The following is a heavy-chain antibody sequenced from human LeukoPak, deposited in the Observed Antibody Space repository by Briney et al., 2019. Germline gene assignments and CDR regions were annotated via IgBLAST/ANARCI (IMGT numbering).Heavy chain of an antibody. V-gene: IGHV4-39*01. CDR2: IYYSGST. CDR3: ARGRFGELRNFDY. J-gene: IGHJ4*02. Sequence: SETLSLSCAVSGGSISSNSYYWGWIRQPPGKGLEWIGSIYYSGSTYYDPSLKSRVTISVDTSKNQFSLKLSSVTAADTAVYYCARGRFGELRNFDYWGQGTLVTVSS. CDR1: GGSISSNSYY. D-gene: IGHD3-10*01.